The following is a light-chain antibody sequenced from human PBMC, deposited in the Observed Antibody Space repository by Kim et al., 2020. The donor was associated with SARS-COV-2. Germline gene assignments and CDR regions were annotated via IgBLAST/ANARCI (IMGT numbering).Light chain of an antibody. Sequence: AAGGDSVTIGCGGRQDISNWLAWWQQKPGKAPKLLIYGASAWQTGVPARFSGSGSGTEFTLTVSSLQPEDVGIYYCQQCGSAPWTFGRGTKVDIK. CDR3: QQCGSAPWT. V-gene: IGKV1-27*01. J-gene: IGKJ1*01. CDR2: GAS. CDR1: QDISNW.